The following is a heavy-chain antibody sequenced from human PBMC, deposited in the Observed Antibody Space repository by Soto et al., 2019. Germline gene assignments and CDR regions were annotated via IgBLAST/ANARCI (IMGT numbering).Heavy chain of an antibody. D-gene: IGHD2-15*01. CDR1: GYAFTSYG. Sequence: QVQLVQSGGEVKKPGASVRVSCKASGYAFTSYGISFLRQAPGQALEWMGWISVYNGNTNYAQKFQGRVNMTTDTSTNTVYMELRSLTSDDTAVYYCARAGCSGGKCYLFFDYWGQGTLVTVSS. V-gene: IGHV1-18*04. CDR2: ISVYNGNT. J-gene: IGHJ4*02. CDR3: ARAGCSGGKCYLFFDY.